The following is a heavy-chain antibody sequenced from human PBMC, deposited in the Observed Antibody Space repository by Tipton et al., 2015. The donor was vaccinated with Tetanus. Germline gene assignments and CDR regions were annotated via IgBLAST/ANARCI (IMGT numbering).Heavy chain of an antibody. CDR3: ARSECSEGKCFLGVFNS. CDR1: DESISSSSYY. D-gene: IGHD6-19*01. J-gene: IGHJ4*02. CDR2: ISNSGTS. V-gene: IGHV4-39*01. Sequence: TLSLTCTVSDESISSSSYYWGWIRHHPGRGLEWIASISNSGTSYNNPSFRSRVTISVDTSKNQFSLKLNSVTAADTAVYYCARSECSEGKCFLGVFNSWGQGTLVTVSS.